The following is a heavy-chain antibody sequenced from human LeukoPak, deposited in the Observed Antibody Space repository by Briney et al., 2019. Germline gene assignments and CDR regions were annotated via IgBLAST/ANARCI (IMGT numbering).Heavy chain of an antibody. CDR2: ISSGSSYT. CDR1: GFTFSSYG. J-gene: IGHJ4*02. V-gene: IGHV3-21*05. CDR3: ARCLGSGGSCYSDFR. D-gene: IGHD2-15*01. Sequence: GGSLRLSCAASGFTFSSYGMHWVRQAPGKGLEWVSYISSGSSYTIYADSVKGRFTISRDNAKNSLYLQMNSLRAEATAVYSCARCLGSGGSCYSDFRWGQGALVTVSS.